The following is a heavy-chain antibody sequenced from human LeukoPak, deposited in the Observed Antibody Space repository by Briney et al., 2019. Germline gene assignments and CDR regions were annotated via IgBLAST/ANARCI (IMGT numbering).Heavy chain of an antibody. V-gene: IGHV3-11*01. D-gene: IGHD7-27*01. J-gene: IGHJ4*02. Sequence: RGSLRLSCAASGFTFSDHYMTWIRQAPGKGLEYISYLSGSGSDIFHADSVKGRFSISRDNAKNLLYLQMNSLRAEDTALYYCGRGHWGLDYWGQGTLVTVSS. CDR2: LSGSGSDI. CDR1: GFTFSDHY. CDR3: GRGHWGLDY.